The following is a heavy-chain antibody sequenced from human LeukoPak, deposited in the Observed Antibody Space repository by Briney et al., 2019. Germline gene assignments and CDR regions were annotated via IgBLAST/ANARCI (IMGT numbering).Heavy chain of an antibody. CDR1: GVSISSYY. V-gene: IGHV4-59*08. CDR3: ARLYCGGVTCYSGFDY. Sequence: SETLSLTCTVSGVSISSYYWSWIRQPPGKGLEWIGYIYYSGSTSYNPSLKSRVTISVDTSKKQFSLKLSSVTAADTAVYYCARLYCGGVTCYSGFDYWGQGTLVTVSS. CDR2: IYYSGST. J-gene: IGHJ4*02. D-gene: IGHD2-15*01.